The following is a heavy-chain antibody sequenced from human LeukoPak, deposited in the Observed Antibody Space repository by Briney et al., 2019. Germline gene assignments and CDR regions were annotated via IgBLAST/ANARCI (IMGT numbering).Heavy chain of an antibody. Sequence: GGSLRLSCEASGFIFDDYAMHWVRQAPGKGLEWVSLISWDGGSTYYADSVKGRFTISRDNSKNSLYLQMNSLRTEDTALYYCAKDSEVTTSYYFDYWGQGTLVTVSS. CDR3: AKDSEVTTSYYFDY. V-gene: IGHV3-43*01. J-gene: IGHJ4*02. CDR2: ISWDGGST. CDR1: GFIFDDYA. D-gene: IGHD4-17*01.